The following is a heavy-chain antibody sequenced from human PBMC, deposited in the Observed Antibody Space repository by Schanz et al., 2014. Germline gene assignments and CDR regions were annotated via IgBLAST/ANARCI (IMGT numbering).Heavy chain of an antibody. J-gene: IGHJ5*02. CDR3: ARDMPIAPA. D-gene: IGHD6-13*01. CDR2: ISYDGSHK. V-gene: IGHV3-30*03. Sequence: QAQLVESGGGVVQPGGSLRLSCAASRFAFSNCGMHWVRQAPGKGPEWVAIISYDGSHKNYADSVKGRFTISRDNSKNTLYLQMATMRFYDTAMFYCARDMPIAPAWGQGTLVTVSS. CDR1: RFAFSNCG.